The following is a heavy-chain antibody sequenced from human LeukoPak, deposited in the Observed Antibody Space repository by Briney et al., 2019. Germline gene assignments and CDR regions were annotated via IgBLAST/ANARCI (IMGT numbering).Heavy chain of an antibody. D-gene: IGHD3-22*01. CDR1: GDSISRSNYN. CDR2: IYNGEST. Sequence: SETLSLFCSVSGDSISRSNYNWAWIRQPPGQGLEWIGYIYNGESTYYNPSLKSRVTISVDTSKNQFPLKLSSVTAADTAVYYCARHVSDYYDSSGYYYHNWFDPWGQGTLATVSS. V-gene: IGHV4-39*01. CDR3: ARHVSDYYDSSGYYYHNWFDP. J-gene: IGHJ5*02.